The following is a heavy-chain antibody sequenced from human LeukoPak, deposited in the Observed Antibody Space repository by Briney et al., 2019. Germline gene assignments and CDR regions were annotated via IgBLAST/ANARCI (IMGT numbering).Heavy chain of an antibody. D-gene: IGHD3-10*01. CDR3: AKTFWGVRDAFDI. V-gene: IGHV3-23*01. J-gene: IGHJ3*02. CDR2: VSGSGGST. Sequence: GGSLRLSCAASGFTFSSYAMRWVRQAPGKGLEWVSGVSGSGGSTYYADSVKGRFTISRDNSKNTLYLQMNSLRAEDTAVYYCAKTFWGVRDAFDIWGQGTMVTVSS. CDR1: GFTFSSYA.